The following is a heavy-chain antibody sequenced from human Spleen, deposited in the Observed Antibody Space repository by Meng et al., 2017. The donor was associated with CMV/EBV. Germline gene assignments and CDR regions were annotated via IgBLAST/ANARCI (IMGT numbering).Heavy chain of an antibody. J-gene: IGHJ5*02. Sequence: STFSTYAINWVRQAPGQGLEWMGGLIPIFGTSSYAQKFQGRVTIVTDEPTTTAYMELSDLRSDDTAIYYCATGDSTGWYRFSWFDPWGQGTLVTVSS. V-gene: IGHV1-69*05. CDR1: STFSTYA. CDR3: ATGDSTGWYRFSWFDP. D-gene: IGHD6-19*01. CDR2: LIPIFGTS.